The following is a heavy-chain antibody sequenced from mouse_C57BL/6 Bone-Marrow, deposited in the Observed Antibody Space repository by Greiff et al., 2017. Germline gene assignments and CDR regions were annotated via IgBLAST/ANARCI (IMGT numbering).Heavy chain of an antibody. J-gene: IGHJ3*01. Sequence: QVHVKQSGPELVKPGASVKISCKASGYAFSSSWMNWVKQRPGKGLEWIGRIYPGDGDTNYNGKFKGKATLTADKSSSTAYMQLSSLTSEDSAVYFCANWDGFAYWGQGTLVTVSA. CDR3: ANWDGFAY. CDR1: GYAFSSSW. V-gene: IGHV1-82*01. D-gene: IGHD4-1*01. CDR2: IYPGDGDT.